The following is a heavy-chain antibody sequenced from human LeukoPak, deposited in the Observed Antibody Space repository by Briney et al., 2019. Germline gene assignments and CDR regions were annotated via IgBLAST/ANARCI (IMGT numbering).Heavy chain of an antibody. J-gene: IGHJ6*02. V-gene: IGHV4-34*01. CDR3: ARETVYYDSSGYLSYGMDV. CDR1: GGSFSGYY. Sequence: SETLSLTCAVYGGSFSGYYWSWIRQPPGKGLEWIGEINHSGSTNYNPSLKSRVTMSVDTSKNQFSLKLSSVTAADTAVYYCARETVYYDSSGYLSYGMDVWGQGTTVTVSS. CDR2: INHSGST. D-gene: IGHD3-22*01.